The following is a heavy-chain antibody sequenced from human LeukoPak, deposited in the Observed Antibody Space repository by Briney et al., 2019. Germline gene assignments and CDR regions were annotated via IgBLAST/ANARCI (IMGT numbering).Heavy chain of an antibody. J-gene: IGHJ4*02. CDR2: IYHSGST. V-gene: IGHV4-30-2*01. CDR3: ARVYRRYCSSTSCPEDY. CDR1: GGSISSGGYY. Sequence: PSETLSLTCTVSGGSISSGGYYWSWIRQPPGKGLEWIGYIYHSGSTYYNPSLKSRVTISVDRSKNQFSLKLSSVTAADTAVYYCARVYRRYCSSTSCPEDYWGQGTLVTVSS. D-gene: IGHD2-2*01.